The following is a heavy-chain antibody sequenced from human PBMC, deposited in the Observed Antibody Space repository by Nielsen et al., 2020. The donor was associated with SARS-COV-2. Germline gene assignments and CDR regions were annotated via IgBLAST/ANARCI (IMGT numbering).Heavy chain of an antibody. CDR3: ARLLRPMVRGVGYYYYGMDV. CDR2: INPNSGGT. D-gene: IGHD3-10*01. V-gene: IGHV1-2*04. Sequence: WVRQAPGQGLEWMGRINPNSGGTNYAQKFQGWVTMTRDTSISTAYMELSRLRSDDTAVYYCARLLRPMVRGVGYYYYGMDVWGQGTTVTVSS. J-gene: IGHJ6*02.